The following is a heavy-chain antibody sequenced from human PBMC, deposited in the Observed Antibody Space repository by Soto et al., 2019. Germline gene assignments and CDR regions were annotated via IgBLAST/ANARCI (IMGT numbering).Heavy chain of an antibody. D-gene: IGHD2-2*01. CDR3: ARENMDCSSTSCSYYFDY. CDR1: GYTFTSYY. Sequence: ASVKVSCKASGYTFTSYYMHWVRQAPGQGLEWMGIINPSGGSTSYAQKFQGRVTMTRDTSTSTVYMELSSLRSEDTAVYYCARENMDCSSTSCSYYFDYWGQGTLVTVSS. J-gene: IGHJ4*02. CDR2: INPSGGST. V-gene: IGHV1-46*01.